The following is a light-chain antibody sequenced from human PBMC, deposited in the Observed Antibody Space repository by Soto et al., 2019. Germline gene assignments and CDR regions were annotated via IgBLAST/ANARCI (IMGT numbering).Light chain of an antibody. J-gene: IGKJ5*01. V-gene: IGKV3-11*01. CDR1: QTIDNT. CDR2: DAS. Sequence: EIVMTQSPATLSLSPGERATLSCRASQTIDNTLAWYQRKPGQAPRLLIYDASTRATGVPARFSGSGSGTDFTLTISSLEPEDFAVYYCQQRSNWPPTFGQGTRLEIK. CDR3: QQRSNWPPT.